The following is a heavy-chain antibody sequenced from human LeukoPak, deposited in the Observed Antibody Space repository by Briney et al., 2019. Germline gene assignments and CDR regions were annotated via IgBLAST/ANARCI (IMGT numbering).Heavy chain of an antibody. CDR1: GGTFSSYA. V-gene: IGHV1-69*01. CDR3: ARGGSPSIAAAGTVLHTFDY. D-gene: IGHD6-13*01. CDR2: IIPIFGTA. Sequence: SVKVSCKASGGTFSSYAISWVRQAPGQGLEWMGGIIPIFGTANYAQKFQGRVTITADESTSTAYMELSSLRSEDTAVYYCARGGSPSIAAAGTVLHTFDYWGQGTLVTVSS. J-gene: IGHJ4*02.